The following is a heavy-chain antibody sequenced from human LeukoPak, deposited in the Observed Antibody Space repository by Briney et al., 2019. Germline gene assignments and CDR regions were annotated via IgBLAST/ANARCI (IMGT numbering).Heavy chain of an antibody. CDR1: GYTFTSYG. J-gene: IGHJ4*02. V-gene: IGHV1-18*01. Sequence: ASVKVSCKASGYTFTSYGISWVRQAPGQGLEWMGSISAYNGNTNYAQKLQGRVTMTTDTSTSTAYMELRSLRSDDTAVYYCARVVDTAMVEGYYFDYWGQGTLVTVSS. CDR2: ISAYNGNT. CDR3: ARVVDTAMVEGYYFDY. D-gene: IGHD5-18*01.